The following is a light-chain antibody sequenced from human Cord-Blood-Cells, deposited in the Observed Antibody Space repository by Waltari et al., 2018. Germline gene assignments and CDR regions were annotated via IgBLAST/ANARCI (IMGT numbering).Light chain of an antibody. CDR3: CSYAGSSTWV. V-gene: IGLV2-23*02. J-gene: IGLJ3*02. Sequence: QSALTQPASVSGSPGQSITISCTGTSSDVGGYNYSSWYPQHPGKAPKLMIYDVSKRPSGVSNRFSGSKSGNTASLTLSGLQAEDEADYYCCSYAGSSTWVFGGGTKLTVL. CDR2: DVS. CDR1: SSDVGGYNY.